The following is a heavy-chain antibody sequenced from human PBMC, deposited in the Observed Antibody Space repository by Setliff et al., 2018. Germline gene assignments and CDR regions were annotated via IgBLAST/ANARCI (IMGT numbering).Heavy chain of an antibody. V-gene: IGHV3-74*01. J-gene: IGHJ1*01. Sequence: SCAASGFTFSSYWTYWVRQAPGRGLVWVSCVNGDGSYTTYADSVKGRFTISRDNSKNTLYLEMNSLRSEDTGIYYCAKDNIWSLDDWGQGTLVTVSS. D-gene: IGHD2-15*01. CDR1: GFTFSSYW. CDR3: AKDNIWSLDD. CDR2: VNGDGSYT.